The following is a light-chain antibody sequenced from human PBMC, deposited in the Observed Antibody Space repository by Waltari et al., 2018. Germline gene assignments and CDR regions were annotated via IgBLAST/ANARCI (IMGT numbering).Light chain of an antibody. CDR2: AAS. V-gene: IGKV1-39*01. Sequence: DIQMTQSPSSLSASVGDRVTITCRASQSISSYLNWYPQKPGNAPKLLIYAASSLQSGVPSRFSGSGSGTDFTLTISSLQPEDFATYYCQQSYSTPRTFGQGTKVEIK. CDR1: QSISSY. CDR3: QQSYSTPRT. J-gene: IGKJ1*01.